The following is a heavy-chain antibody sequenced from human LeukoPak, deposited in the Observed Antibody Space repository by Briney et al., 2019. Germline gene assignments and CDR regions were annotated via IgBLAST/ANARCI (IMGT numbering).Heavy chain of an antibody. J-gene: IGHJ4*02. CDR3: AKAASYSSGWYYFDY. CDR1: GFTFSSYA. V-gene: IGHV3-23*01. D-gene: IGHD6-19*01. CDR2: ISGSGGST. Sequence: GGSLRLSXAAYGFTFSSYAMSWVRQAPGKVLEWVSAISGSGGSTYYADSVKGRFTISRDNSKNTLYLQMNSLRAEDTAVYYCAKAASYSSGWYYFDYWGQGTLVTVSS.